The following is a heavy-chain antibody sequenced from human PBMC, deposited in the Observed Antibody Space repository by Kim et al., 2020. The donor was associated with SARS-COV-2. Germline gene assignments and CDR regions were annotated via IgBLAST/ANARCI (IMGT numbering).Heavy chain of an antibody. Sequence: ASVKVSCKASGYTFTSYGISWVRQAPGQGLEWMGWISAYNGNTNYAQKLQGRVTMTTDTSTSTAYMELRSLRSDDTAVYYCARGGVVLRYFDWLYPSDAFDIWGQGTMVTVSS. CDR1: GYTFTSYG. D-gene: IGHD3-9*01. V-gene: IGHV1-18*04. CDR3: ARGGVVLRYFDWLYPSDAFDI. CDR2: ISAYNGNT. J-gene: IGHJ3*02.